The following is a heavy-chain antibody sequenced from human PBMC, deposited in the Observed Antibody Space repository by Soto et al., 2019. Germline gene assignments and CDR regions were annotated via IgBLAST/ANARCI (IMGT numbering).Heavy chain of an antibody. CDR2: INSDGSST. Sequence: GGSLRLSCAASGFTFSSYWMHWVRQAPGKGLVWVSRINSDGSSTSYADSVKGRFTISRDNAKNTLYLQMNSLRAEDTAVYYCARADDSSGWYSLWYFDLWGRGTLVTVSS. D-gene: IGHD6-19*01. J-gene: IGHJ2*01. CDR1: GFTFSSYW. CDR3: ARADDSSGWYSLWYFDL. V-gene: IGHV3-74*01.